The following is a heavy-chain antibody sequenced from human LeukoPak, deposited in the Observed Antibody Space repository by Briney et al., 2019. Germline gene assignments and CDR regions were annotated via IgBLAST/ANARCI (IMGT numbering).Heavy chain of an antibody. D-gene: IGHD6-19*01. V-gene: IGHV1-2*02. CDR3: ARDAVDDFDI. Sequence: GASVKVSCKASGYPFSNYDINWVRQAPGQGLEWMGWINPNSGGTNYAQKFQGRVTMTRDTSISTAYMELSRLRSDDTAVYYCARDAVDDFDIWGQGTVVTVSS. J-gene: IGHJ3*02. CDR2: INPNSGGT. CDR1: GYPFSNYD.